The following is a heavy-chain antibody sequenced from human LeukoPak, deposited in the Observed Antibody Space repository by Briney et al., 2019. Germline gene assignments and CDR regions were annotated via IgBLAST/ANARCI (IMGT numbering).Heavy chain of an antibody. CDR2: IYSGGTT. CDR1: GFTVSSNY. Sequence: GRSLRLSCAASGFTVSSNYMSWVRQGPGKGLEWVSIIYSGGTTYYEDSVKGRFTISRDNSKNTLYLQMNSLRAEDTAVYYCARVILPTNYFDFWGQGTLVTVSS. J-gene: IGHJ4*02. V-gene: IGHV3-53*01. CDR3: ARVILPTNYFDF. D-gene: IGHD2-15*01.